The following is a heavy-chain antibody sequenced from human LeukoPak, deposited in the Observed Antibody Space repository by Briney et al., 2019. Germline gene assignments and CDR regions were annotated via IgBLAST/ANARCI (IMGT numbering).Heavy chain of an antibody. V-gene: IGHV1-3*01. D-gene: IGHD3-10*01. J-gene: IGHJ4*02. CDR3: ARYYGSGSYYRIHPFDY. CDR1: GYTFTSYA. Sequence: ASVKVSCKASGYTFTSYAMHWVRQAPGQRLEWMGWINAGNGNTKYSQKFQGRVTITRDTSASTAYMELSSLRSEDTAVYYCARYYGSGSYYRIHPFDYWGQGTLVTVSS. CDR2: INAGNGNT.